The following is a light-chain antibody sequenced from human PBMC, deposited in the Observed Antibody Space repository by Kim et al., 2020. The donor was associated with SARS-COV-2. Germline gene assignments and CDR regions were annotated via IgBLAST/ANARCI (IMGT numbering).Light chain of an antibody. Sequence: EIVLTQSPGTLSLSPGERATLSCRASQSVSSSYLAWYQQKPGQAPRLLIYDASIRATGIPDRFSGSGSETDFTLTISRLDPEDFAVYYCQQYGSSSFTFGGGTKLEI. CDR2: DAS. CDR3: QQYGSSSFT. J-gene: IGKJ4*01. V-gene: IGKV3-20*01. CDR1: QSVSSSY.